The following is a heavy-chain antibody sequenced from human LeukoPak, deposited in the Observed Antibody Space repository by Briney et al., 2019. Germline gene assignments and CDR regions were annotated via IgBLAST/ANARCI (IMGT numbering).Heavy chain of an antibody. CDR3: AKDRIVGVTTSYDYFDY. CDR1: GGSISSYY. Sequence: PSETLSLTCTVSGGSISSYYWSWVRQAPGKGLEWVSAIGGSGVTTYYADSVKGRFTISRDNSKNTLYLQMNSLRAEDTAAYYCAKDRIVGVTTSYDYFDYWGQGTLITVSS. J-gene: IGHJ4*02. D-gene: IGHD1-26*01. V-gene: IGHV3-23*01. CDR2: IGGSGVTT.